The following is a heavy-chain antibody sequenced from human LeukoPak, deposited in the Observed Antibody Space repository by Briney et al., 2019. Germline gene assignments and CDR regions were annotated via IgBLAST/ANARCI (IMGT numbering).Heavy chain of an antibody. Sequence: GGSLRLLRAGSEFTFRRYSMHCAPHAPGKGLEYVSSISGSSSDIYYADSVKRRFTISRDNSKNSLYLQMKSLGAEETALYYCARRGYHDYSGFDYWGQGTLVTVSS. D-gene: IGHD1-26*01. V-gene: IGHV3-21*01. J-gene: IGHJ4*02. CDR1: EFTFRRYS. CDR2: ISGSSSDI. CDR3: ARRGYHDYSGFDY.